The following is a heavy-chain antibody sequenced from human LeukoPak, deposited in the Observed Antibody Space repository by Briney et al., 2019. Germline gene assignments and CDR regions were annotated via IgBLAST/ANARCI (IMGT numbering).Heavy chain of an antibody. D-gene: IGHD4-17*01. J-gene: IGHJ5*02. Sequence: SETLSLTCTVSGGSISSYYWSWIRQPPGKGLEWIGYIYYSGSTNYNPSLKSRVTISVDTSKNQFSLKLSSVTAADTAVYYCARERRTWNSDDYGDYRWFDPWGQGTLVTVSS. CDR3: ARERRTWNSDDYGDYRWFDP. CDR1: GGSISSYY. V-gene: IGHV4-59*01. CDR2: IYYSGST.